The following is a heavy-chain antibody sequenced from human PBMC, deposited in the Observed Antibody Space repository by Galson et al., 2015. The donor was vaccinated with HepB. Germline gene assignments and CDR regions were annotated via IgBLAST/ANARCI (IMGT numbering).Heavy chain of an antibody. J-gene: IGHJ6*02. CDR2: LNTDGSST. Sequence: SLRLSCAASGFTFSSYWMHWVRQAPGKGLVWVSRLNTDGSSTTYADSVKGRFTISRDNAKNTLYLQMDSLRVEDTAVYYCAREETIFGVVLNPDYYGMDVWGQGTTVTVSS. D-gene: IGHD3-3*01. V-gene: IGHV3-74*01. CDR1: GFTFSSYW. CDR3: AREETIFGVVLNPDYYGMDV.